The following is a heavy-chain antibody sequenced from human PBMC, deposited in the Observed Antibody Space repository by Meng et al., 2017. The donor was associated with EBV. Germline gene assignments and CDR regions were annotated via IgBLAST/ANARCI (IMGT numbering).Heavy chain of an antibody. CDR1: GYTFTSYG. CDR3: ARDGRLYDTPSPFDY. V-gene: IGHV1-18*01. D-gene: IGHD3-22*01. CDR2: ISAYNGNT. Sequence: VQRVKSGAEVKKPGASVKVSCQASGYTFTSYGISWVRQAPGQGLEWMGWISAYNGNTNYAQKLQGRVTMTTDTPTSTAYMELRSLRSDDTAVYYCARDGRLYDTPSPFDYWGQGTLVTVSS. J-gene: IGHJ4*02.